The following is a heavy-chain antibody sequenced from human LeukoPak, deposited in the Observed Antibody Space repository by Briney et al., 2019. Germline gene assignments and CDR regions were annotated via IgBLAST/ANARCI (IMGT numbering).Heavy chain of an antibody. V-gene: IGHV3-74*01. CDR2: IKGDGIST. CDR3: AKDHYWSIDY. Sequence: GGSLRLSCAASGFDFSSNWMHWVRHAPGQGLVWVSRIKGDGISTNYADSVKGRFTISRDIAENTLYLQMNSLRAEDTGVYYCAKDHYWSIDYWGRGTLVTVSS. CDR1: GFDFSSNW. J-gene: IGHJ4*02. D-gene: IGHD3-3*01.